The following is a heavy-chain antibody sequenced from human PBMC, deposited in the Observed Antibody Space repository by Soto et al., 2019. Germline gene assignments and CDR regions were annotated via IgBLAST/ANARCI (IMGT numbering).Heavy chain of an antibody. CDR1: GVSISSYY. CDR2: FSLSGTT. CDR3: ARGMTPPGAPAWYYFDS. Sequence: SETLSLTCTVSGVSISSYYWSWIRQPAGKGLEWIGRFSLSGTTNYNPSLRSRVTMSADVSKNQFSLRLTSVTAADTALYYCARGMTPPGAPAWYYFDSWGQGTLVTVSS. J-gene: IGHJ4*02. D-gene: IGHD2-8*02. V-gene: IGHV4-4*07.